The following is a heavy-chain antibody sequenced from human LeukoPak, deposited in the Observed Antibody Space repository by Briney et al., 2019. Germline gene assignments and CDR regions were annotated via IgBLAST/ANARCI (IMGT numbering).Heavy chain of an antibody. CDR3: ARSYSLSWYFDL. D-gene: IGHD1-26*01. CDR1: GFTFSSYS. Sequence: GGSLRLSCAASGFTFSSYSMNWVRQAPGKGLEGVSYISSSSSTIYYADSVKGRFTISRDNAKNSLYLQMNSLRAEDTAVYYCARSYSLSWYFDLWGRGTLVTASS. J-gene: IGHJ2*01. V-gene: IGHV3-48*04. CDR2: ISSSSSTI.